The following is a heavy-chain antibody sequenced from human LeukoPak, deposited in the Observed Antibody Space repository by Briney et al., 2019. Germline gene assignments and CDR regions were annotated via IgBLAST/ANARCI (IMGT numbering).Heavy chain of an antibody. CDR2: ISGSGGST. D-gene: IGHD3-10*01. J-gene: IGHJ5*02. CDR3: AKSAYGSGSSSNWFDP. CDR1: GFTFSSYA. Sequence: GGSLRLSCAASGFTFSSYAMSWVRHAPGKGLEGVSAISGSGGSTYYADFLKGRFTISRDNSKNTMYLQMNSLRAEDTAVYYCAKSAYGSGSSSNWFDPWGQGTLVTVSS. V-gene: IGHV3-23*01.